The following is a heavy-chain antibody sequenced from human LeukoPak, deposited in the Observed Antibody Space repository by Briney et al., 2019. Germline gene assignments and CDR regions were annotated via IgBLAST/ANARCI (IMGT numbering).Heavy chain of an antibody. V-gene: IGHV3-30-3*01. D-gene: IGHD3-10*01. CDR3: ARDRGVAFNWFDP. Sequence: GGSLRLSCAASGFTFSNYALHWVRQAPGKGLEWVALISYDGSNKYYADSVKGRFTISRDNSKNTVYLQMNSLRAEDTTVYYCARDRGVAFNWFDPWGQGTLVTVSS. CDR1: GFTFSNYA. CDR2: ISYDGSNK. J-gene: IGHJ5*02.